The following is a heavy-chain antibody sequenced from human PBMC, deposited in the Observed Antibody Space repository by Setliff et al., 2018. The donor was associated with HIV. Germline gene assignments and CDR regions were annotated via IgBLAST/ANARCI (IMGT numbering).Heavy chain of an antibody. CDR1: GGSISSSSYY. V-gene: IGHV4-39*07. CDR2: IYYSGNT. CDR3: ARESLRRVSRYFLNWFDP. D-gene: IGHD3-9*01. J-gene: IGHJ5*02. Sequence: SETLSLTCNVSGGSISSSSYYWGWIRQPPGKGLEWIGNIYYSGNTNYNPSLKSRVTISVDTSKNQFSLKLSSVTAADTAVYYCARESLRRVSRYFLNWFDPWGQGTLVTVSS.